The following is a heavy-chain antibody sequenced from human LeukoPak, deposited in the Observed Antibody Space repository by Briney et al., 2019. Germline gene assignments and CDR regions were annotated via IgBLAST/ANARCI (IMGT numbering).Heavy chain of an antibody. J-gene: IGHJ1*01. Sequence: PGGSLRLSCAASGFTFSSFGMSWVRQAPGKGLEWVSGISSSGSSTYYADSVKGRFTISRDNSKNTLYLQMNSLRTEDTAVYYCAKQYSSDWNGVAEYFQDWGQGTLVTVSS. D-gene: IGHD6-19*01. V-gene: IGHV3-23*01. CDR1: GFTFSSFG. CDR2: ISSSGSST. CDR3: AKQYSSDWNGVAEYFQD.